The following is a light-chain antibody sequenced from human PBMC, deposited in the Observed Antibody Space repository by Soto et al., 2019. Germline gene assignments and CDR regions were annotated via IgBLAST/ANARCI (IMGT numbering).Light chain of an antibody. J-gene: IGLJ1*01. CDR2: GNN. CDR3: QSYDNRSDYV. V-gene: IGLV1-40*01. Sequence: QSVLTQPPSVSGAPGQRVTISCTGSSSNIGAGYDVHWYQQLPGKAPKLLIFGNNNRPLGVPDRFSGSKSGTSASLAITGLQTEDEADYYCQSYDNRSDYVLGNGTKVT. CDR1: SSNIGAGYD.